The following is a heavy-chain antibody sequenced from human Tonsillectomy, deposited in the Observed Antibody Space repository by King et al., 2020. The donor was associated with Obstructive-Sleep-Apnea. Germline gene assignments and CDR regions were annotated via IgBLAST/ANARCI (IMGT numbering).Heavy chain of an antibody. D-gene: IGHD3-10*01. CDR1: GGSISSSSYY. CDR3: ARVLLWFGEQSHFDY. Sequence: LQLQESGPGLVKPSETLSLTCTVSGGSISSSSYYWGWIRQPPGKGLEWIGSIYYSGSTYYNPSLKSRVTISVDTSKNQFSLKLSSVTAADTAVYYCARVLLWFGEQSHFDYWGQGTLVTVSS. J-gene: IGHJ4*02. V-gene: IGHV4-39*07. CDR2: IYYSGST.